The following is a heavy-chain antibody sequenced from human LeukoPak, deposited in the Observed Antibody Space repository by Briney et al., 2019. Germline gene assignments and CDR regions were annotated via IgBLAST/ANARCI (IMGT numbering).Heavy chain of an antibody. CDR2: INHSGST. D-gene: IGHD4-17*01. Sequence: PSETLSLTCTVSGYSISSGYYWSWIRQPPGKGLEWIGEINHSGSTNYNPSLKSRVTISVDTSKNQFSLKLSSVTAADTAVYYCASRGDYFASVVLVDVWGKGTTVTVSS. CDR1: GYSISSGYY. J-gene: IGHJ6*04. CDR3: ASRGDYFASVVLVDV. V-gene: IGHV4-38-2*02.